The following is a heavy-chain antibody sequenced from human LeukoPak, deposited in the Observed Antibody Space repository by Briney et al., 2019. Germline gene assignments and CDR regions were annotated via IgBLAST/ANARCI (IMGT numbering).Heavy chain of an antibody. J-gene: IGHJ4*02. D-gene: IGHD3-10*01. V-gene: IGHV3-23*01. CDR2: ISGSGGST. CDR1: GFTFSSYA. CDR3: AKDPMVRGVRVPGISFDY. Sequence: GGSLRLSCAASGFTFSSYAMSWVRQAPGKGLEWVSAISGSGGSTYYADSVKGRFTISRDNSKNTLYLQTNSLRAEDTAVYYCAKDPMVRGVRVPGISFDYWGQGTLVTVSS.